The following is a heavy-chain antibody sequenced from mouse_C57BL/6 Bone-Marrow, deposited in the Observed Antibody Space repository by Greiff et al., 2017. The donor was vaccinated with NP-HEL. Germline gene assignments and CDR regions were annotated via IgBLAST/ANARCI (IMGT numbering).Heavy chain of an antibody. D-gene: IGHD1-1*01. J-gene: IGHJ3*01. V-gene: IGHV5-6*01. CDR3: ARHGGSSYAWFAY. CDR1: GFTFSSYG. Sequence: EVKLMESGGDLVKPGGSLKLSCAASGFTFSSYGMSWVRQTPDKRLEWVATISSGGSYTYYPDSVKGRFTISRDNAKNTPYLQVSSLKSEDTAMYYCARHGGSSYAWFAYWGQGTLVTVSA. CDR2: ISSGGSYT.